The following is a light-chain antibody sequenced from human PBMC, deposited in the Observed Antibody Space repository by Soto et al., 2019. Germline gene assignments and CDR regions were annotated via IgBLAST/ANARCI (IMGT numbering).Light chain of an antibody. CDR2: AAS. J-gene: IGKJ5*01. CDR3: QQGYITPPNT. V-gene: IGKV1-12*01. Sequence: DIQMTQYPSSVSASVGDRITITCRTSQDIGGRLAWYKHKPGKAPNLLINAASNLRSGVPSRFSGSGSGTDFTLTIDGLQPEDFAVYYCQQGYITPPNTFAQGTRLEIK. CDR1: QDIGGR.